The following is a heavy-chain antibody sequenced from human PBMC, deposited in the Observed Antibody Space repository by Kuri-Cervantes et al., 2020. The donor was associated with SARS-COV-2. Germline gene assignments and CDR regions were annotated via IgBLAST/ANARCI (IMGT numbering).Heavy chain of an antibody. J-gene: IGHJ5*02. CDR3: AKDAGYSSSWYVGGSIWFDP. CDR1: GFTFSSYW. D-gene: IGHD6-13*01. CDR2: INSDGSST. Sequence: GESLKISCAASGFTFSSYWMHWVRQAPGKGLVWVSRINSDGSSTSYADSVKGRFTISRDNAKNTLYLQMSSLRAEDTAVYYCAKDAGYSSSWYVGGSIWFDPWGQGTLVTVSS. V-gene: IGHV3-74*01.